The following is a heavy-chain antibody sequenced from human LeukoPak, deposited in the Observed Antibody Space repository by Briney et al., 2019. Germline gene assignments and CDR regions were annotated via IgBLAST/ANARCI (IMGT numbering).Heavy chain of an antibody. Sequence: GESLKISCKGSGYSFTSYWIGWARQMPGKGLEWMGIIYPGDSDTRYSPSFQGQVTISADKSISTAYLQWSSLKASDTAMYYCARHGRVGSSSWFEVDYWGQGTLVTVPS. CDR1: GYSFTSYW. CDR2: IYPGDSDT. CDR3: ARHGRVGSSSWFEVDY. D-gene: IGHD6-13*01. J-gene: IGHJ4*02. V-gene: IGHV5-51*01.